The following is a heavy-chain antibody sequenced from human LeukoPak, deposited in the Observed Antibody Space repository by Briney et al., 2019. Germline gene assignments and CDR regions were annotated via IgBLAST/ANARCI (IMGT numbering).Heavy chain of an antibody. CDR2: VFNDGSNQ. CDR1: KFTFSHYG. Sequence: GGSLRLSCAASKFTFSHYGMHWVCQAPGKGLEWAAVVFNDGSNQYYADSVKGRFTVSRDNSQNMLYLQMNSLRPEDTAVYYCAKDAERGFDYSNSLQKWGQGTLVTVSS. D-gene: IGHD4-11*01. V-gene: IGHV3-33*03. J-gene: IGHJ4*02. CDR3: AKDAERGFDYSNSLQK.